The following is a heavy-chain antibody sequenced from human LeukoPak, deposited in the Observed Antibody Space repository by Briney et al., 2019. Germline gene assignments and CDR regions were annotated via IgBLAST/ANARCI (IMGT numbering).Heavy chain of an antibody. CDR2: ISGSAHST. J-gene: IGHJ4*02. Sequence: GGSLRLSCAASGFTFDNCAMSWVRQAPGRGLEWVSAISGSAHSTYYADSVKGRFTISRDNSKNTLYLQVNSLRVEDTAVYYCAKAPAYCAGDCYSDSWGQGTLVTVSS. CDR3: AKAPAYCAGDCYSDS. CDR1: GFTFDNCA. V-gene: IGHV3-23*01. D-gene: IGHD2-21*02.